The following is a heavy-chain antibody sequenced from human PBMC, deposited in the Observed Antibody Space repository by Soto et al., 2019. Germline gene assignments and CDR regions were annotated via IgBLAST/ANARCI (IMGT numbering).Heavy chain of an antibody. V-gene: IGHV1-8*01. CDR3: AREKTSYGIDV. CDR1: GYTFTSYD. J-gene: IGHJ6*02. CDR2: MNPNSGNT. Sequence: QVQLVQSGAEVKKPGASVKVSCKASGYTFTSYDITWVRQATGQGLEWMGWMNPNSGNTGYAQKFQGRATMTRNTSISTGYMELSSLRSEYTAVYYCAREKTSYGIDVWGQGTTVTVSS.